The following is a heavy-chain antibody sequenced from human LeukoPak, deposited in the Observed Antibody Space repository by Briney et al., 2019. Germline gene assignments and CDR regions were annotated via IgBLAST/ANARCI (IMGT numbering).Heavy chain of an antibody. J-gene: IGHJ4*02. CDR2: INHSGST. Sequence: SETLSLTCAVYGGSFSGYYWSWIRQPPGKGLEWIGEINHSGSTNYDPSLKSRVTISVDTSKNQFSLKLSSVAAADTAVYYCARGLWLVDYWGQGTLVTDSS. CDR1: GGSFSGYY. CDR3: ARGLWLVDY. D-gene: IGHD6-19*01. V-gene: IGHV4-34*01.